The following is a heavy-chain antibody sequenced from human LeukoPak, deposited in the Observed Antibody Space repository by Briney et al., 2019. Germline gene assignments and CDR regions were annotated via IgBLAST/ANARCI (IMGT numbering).Heavy chain of an antibody. CDR3: ARDFNGIDIVVVVAATNWFDP. V-gene: IGHV1-18*01. CDR2: ISAYNGNT. Sequence: ASVKVSCKASGYTFTSYGISWVRQAPGQGLERMGWISAYNGNTNYAQKLQGRVTMTTGTSTSTAYMELRSLRSDDTAVYYCARDFNGIDIVVVVAATNWFDPWGQGTLVTVSS. D-gene: IGHD2-15*01. CDR1: GYTFTSYG. J-gene: IGHJ5*02.